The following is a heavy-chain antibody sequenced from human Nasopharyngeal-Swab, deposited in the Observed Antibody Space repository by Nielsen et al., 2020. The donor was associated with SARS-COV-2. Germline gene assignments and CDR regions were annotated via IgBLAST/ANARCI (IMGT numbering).Heavy chain of an antibody. V-gene: IGHV3-23*01. CDR1: GFTLSSYV. CDR2: FSSRTGTT. CDR3: AYIRG. Sequence: GESLKISCAASGFTLSSYVMNWVRQAPGKGLEWVSSFSSRTGTTYYADSVKGRFTISIDNSENTLYPQMNSLRAEDTAVYYCAYIRGWGQGTLVTVSS. J-gene: IGHJ4*02.